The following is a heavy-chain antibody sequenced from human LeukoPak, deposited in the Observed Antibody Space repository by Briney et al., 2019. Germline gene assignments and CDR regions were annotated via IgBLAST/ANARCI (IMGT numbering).Heavy chain of an antibody. CDR3: ASPGDNYAILGLDY. CDR1: GFTLSKYW. J-gene: IGHJ4*02. CDR2: ISSDGTTK. Sequence: GGSLRLSCAASGFTLSKYWMHWVRQAAGKGLAWVARISSDGTTKAYADSVKGRFTISRDSAKNMLYLQMNSLRVEDTAMYYCASPGDNYAILGLDYWGQGTLVTVSS. V-gene: IGHV3-74*01. D-gene: IGHD3-9*01.